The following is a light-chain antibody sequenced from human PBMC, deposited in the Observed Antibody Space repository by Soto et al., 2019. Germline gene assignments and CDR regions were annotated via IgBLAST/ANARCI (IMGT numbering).Light chain of an antibody. J-gene: IGKJ4*01. CDR1: QSVSSSY. CDR3: QQYGSSPPLT. CDR2: GAS. V-gene: IGKV3-20*01. Sequence: EIVLTQSPGTLSLSPVERATLSCRASQSVSSSYLAWYQQKPGQAPRLLIYGASSRATGIPDRFSGSGSGTDFTLTISRLEPEDFAVYYCQQYGSSPPLTFGGGTKVDIK.